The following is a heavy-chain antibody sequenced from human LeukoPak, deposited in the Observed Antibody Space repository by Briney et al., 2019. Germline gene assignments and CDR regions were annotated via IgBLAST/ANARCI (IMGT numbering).Heavy chain of an antibody. CDR2: INPSGSSA. D-gene: IGHD5-12*01. Sequence: ASVKVSCKASGYSFTSYYMHWVRQAPGQGLEWMGFINPSGSSAAYAQKFQGRLTMTRDMFTSTAYMELRSLRSDDTAVFYCARGGLRSYYYMDVWGKGTTVTVSS. J-gene: IGHJ6*03. CDR1: GYSFTSYY. V-gene: IGHV1-46*01. CDR3: ARGGLRSYYYMDV.